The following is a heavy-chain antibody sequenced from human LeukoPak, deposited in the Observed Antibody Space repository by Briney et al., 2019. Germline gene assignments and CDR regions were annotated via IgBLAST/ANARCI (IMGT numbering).Heavy chain of an antibody. D-gene: IGHD2-15*01. V-gene: IGHV4-38-2*01. CDR3: ASSDCSGGSCYFDY. J-gene: IGHJ4*02. CDR2: IYHSGST. Sequence: PSETLSLTCAVSGYSISSGYYWGWIRQPPGKGLEWIGSIYHSGSTYYNPSLKSRVTISVDASKHQFSLKLSSVTAADTAVYYCASSDCSGGSCYFDYWGQGTLVTVSS. CDR1: GYSISSGYY.